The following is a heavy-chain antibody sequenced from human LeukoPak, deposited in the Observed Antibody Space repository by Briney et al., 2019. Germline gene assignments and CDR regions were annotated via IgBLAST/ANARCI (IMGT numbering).Heavy chain of an antibody. CDR1: GFIFSNDG. CDR3: AKDDTPSHYFEY. CDR2: IWNDGTIK. D-gene: IGHD2-15*01. V-gene: IGHV3-33*06. Sequence: GGSLRLSCAASGFIFSNDGMHWVRQAPGKGLEWVAVIWNDGTIKDYAESVKGRFTVSRDNSKNTLYLQMDSLRAEDTAVYYCAKDDTPSHYFEYWGQGAPVTVPS. J-gene: IGHJ4*02.